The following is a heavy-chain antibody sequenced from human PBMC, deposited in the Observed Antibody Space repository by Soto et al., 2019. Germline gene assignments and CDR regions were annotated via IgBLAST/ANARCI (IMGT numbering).Heavy chain of an antibody. V-gene: IGHV3-23*01. D-gene: IGHD2-2*01. CDR2: ISGSGGST. Sequence: HPGGSLRLSCAASGFTFSSYAMSWVRQAPGKGLEWVSAISGSGGSTYYADSVKGRFTISRDNSKNTLYLQMNSLRAEDTAVYYCAKDQPDIVVVPAAVVAFDIWGQGTMVTVSS. CDR1: GFTFSSYA. CDR3: AKDQPDIVVVPAAVVAFDI. J-gene: IGHJ3*02.